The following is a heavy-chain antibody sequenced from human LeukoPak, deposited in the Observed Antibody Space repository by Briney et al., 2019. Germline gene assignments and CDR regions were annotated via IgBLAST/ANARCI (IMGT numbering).Heavy chain of an antibody. V-gene: IGHV4-34*01. CDR1: GGSFSGYY. D-gene: IGHD3-10*01. CDR3: ARGQGTMVRGAHDY. Sequence: SETLSLTCAVYGGSFSGYYWSWIRQPPGKGLEWMGEINHSGSTNYNPSLKSRVTISVDTSKNQFSLKLSSVTAADTAVYYCARGQGTMVRGAHDYWGQGTLVTVSS. J-gene: IGHJ4*02. CDR2: INHSGST.